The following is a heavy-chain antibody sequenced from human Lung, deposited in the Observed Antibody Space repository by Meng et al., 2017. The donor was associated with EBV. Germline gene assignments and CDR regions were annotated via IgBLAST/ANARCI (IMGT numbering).Heavy chain of an antibody. Sequence: GLPPDAGPGRGNPSGTLSLPCVVSGGSISSSNGWSWVRQPPGKGLEWIGEIYHSGSTNYNPSLKSRVTISVDKSKNQFSLKLSSVTAADTAVYYCARYCSGGSCYRDVSRNNWYFDLWGRGTLVTVSS. CDR1: GGSISSSNG. V-gene: IGHV4-4*02. D-gene: IGHD2-15*01. CDR2: IYHSGST. J-gene: IGHJ2*01. CDR3: ARYCSGGSCYRDVSRNNWYFDL.